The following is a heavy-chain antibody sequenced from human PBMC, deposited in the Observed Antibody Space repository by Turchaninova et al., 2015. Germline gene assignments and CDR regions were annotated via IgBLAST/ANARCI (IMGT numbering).Heavy chain of an antibody. V-gene: IGHV3-30*18. Sequence: QVQLVASGGGVVRPGRSLRLSCVVSGFTFSSSGIHWVRQAPGRGPEGVAVIASEGHNQFYTYPVKGRLPISRTHSQNTVNRQMNSLGPEDTAVYYCAKDYTLRGDNWFDPWGQGTLVSVSS. CDR2: IASEGHNQ. CDR1: GFTFSSSG. J-gene: IGHJ5*02. CDR3: AKDYTLRGDNWFDP.